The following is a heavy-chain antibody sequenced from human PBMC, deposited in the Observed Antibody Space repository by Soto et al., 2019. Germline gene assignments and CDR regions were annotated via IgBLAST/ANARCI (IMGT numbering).Heavy chain of an antibody. V-gene: IGHV4-31*03. D-gene: IGHD6-13*01. J-gene: IGHJ6*02. CDR1: GGSISSGGYY. CDR3: ARRGGLVVRYSSSWYYYGMDV. CDR2: IYYSGST. Sequence: QVQLQESGPGLVKPSQTLSLTCTVSGGSISSGGYYWSWIRQHPGKGLEWIGYIYYSGSTYYNPSLKSRVTISVDTSKNQFSLKLSSVTAADTAVYYCARRGGLVVRYSSSWYYYGMDVWGQGTTVTVSS.